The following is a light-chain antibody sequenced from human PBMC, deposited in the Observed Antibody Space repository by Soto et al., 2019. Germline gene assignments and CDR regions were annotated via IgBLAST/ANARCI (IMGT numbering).Light chain of an antibody. CDR3: QQYHTSPLT. CDR1: QSIDSW. Sequence: DIQMTQSPSTLSASVGDRVSITCRASQSIDSWLAWYQQKPGKAPKLLIYKASSLESGVPSRFSGSGSGTEFTLTISSLQPDDVATYYCQQYHTSPLTLGGGTKVDIK. V-gene: IGKV1-5*03. J-gene: IGKJ4*01. CDR2: KAS.